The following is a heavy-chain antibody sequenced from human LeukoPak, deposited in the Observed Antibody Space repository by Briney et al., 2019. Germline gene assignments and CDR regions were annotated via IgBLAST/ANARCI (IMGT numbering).Heavy chain of an antibody. D-gene: IGHD2-2*01. J-gene: IGHJ4*02. CDR1: GGSISSYY. CDR2: IYTSGST. V-gene: IGHV4-4*07. CDR3: ARGLGPHIVVVPAAIGAFDS. Sequence: KPSETLFLTCTVPGGSISSYYWSSIRQPAGKGLERIGRIYTSGSTNYNPSLKSRVTMSVDTSKNQFSLKLSSVTAADTAVYYCARGLGPHIVVVPAAIGAFDSWGQGTLVTVSS.